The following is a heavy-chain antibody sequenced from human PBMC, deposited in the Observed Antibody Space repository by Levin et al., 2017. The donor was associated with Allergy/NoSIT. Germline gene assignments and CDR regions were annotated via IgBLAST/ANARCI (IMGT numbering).Heavy chain of an antibody. D-gene: IGHD3-10*01. J-gene: IGHJ5*02. V-gene: IGHV3-30*18. CDR1: GFTFSSYG. Sequence: SGGSLRLSCAASGFTFSSYGMHWVRQAPGKGLEWVAVISYDGSNKYYADSVKGRFTISRDNSKNTLYLQMNSLRAEDTAVYYCAKDAGGWFDPWGQGTLVTVSS. CDR2: ISYDGSNK. CDR3: AKDAGGWFDP.